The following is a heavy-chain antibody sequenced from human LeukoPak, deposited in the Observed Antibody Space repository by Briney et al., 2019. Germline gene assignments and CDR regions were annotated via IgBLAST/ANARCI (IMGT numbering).Heavy chain of an antibody. CDR2: ISSSSSTI. CDR1: GFTFSSYS. Sequence: GGSLRLSCAASGFTFSSYSMNWVRQAPGKGLEWVSYISSSSSTIYYADSVKGRFTISRDNAKNSLYLQMNSLRAEDTAVYYCARDNGYNYPYYFDYWGQGTLVTVSS. D-gene: IGHD5-24*01. J-gene: IGHJ4*02. V-gene: IGHV3-48*04. CDR3: ARDNGYNYPYYFDY.